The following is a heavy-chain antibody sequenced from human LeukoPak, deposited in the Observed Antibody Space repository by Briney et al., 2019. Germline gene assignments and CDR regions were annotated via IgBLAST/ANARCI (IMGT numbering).Heavy chain of an antibody. CDR1: GYSISTGYY. Sequence: PSETLSLTCTVSGYSISTGYYWGWIRQPPGKGLEWIGSIYHSGSTYSNPSLKSRVTISVDTSKNQFSLNLSSVTAADTAVYYCARVDWLANYYYYMDVWGKGTTVTVSS. J-gene: IGHJ6*03. V-gene: IGHV4-38-2*02. CDR3: ARVDWLANYYYYMDV. D-gene: IGHD2-21*01. CDR2: IYHSGST.